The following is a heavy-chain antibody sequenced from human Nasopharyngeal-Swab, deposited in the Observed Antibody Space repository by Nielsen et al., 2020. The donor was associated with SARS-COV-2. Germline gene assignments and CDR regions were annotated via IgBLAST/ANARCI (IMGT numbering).Heavy chain of an antibody. CDR3: ARDSSFTISYGMDV. J-gene: IGHJ6*02. CDR2: ISAYNGNT. Sequence: ASVKVSCKASGYTFTSYGISWVRQAPGQGLECMGWISAYNGNTNYAQKLQGRVTMTTDTSTSTAYMELRSLRSDDTAVYYCARDSSFTISYGMDVWGQGTTVTVSS. CDR1: GYTFTSYG. V-gene: IGHV1-18*01. D-gene: IGHD3-3*01.